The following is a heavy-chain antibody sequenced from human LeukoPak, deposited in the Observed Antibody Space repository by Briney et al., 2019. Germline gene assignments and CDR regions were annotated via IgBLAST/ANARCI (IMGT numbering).Heavy chain of an antibody. D-gene: IGHD5-12*01. CDR3: ARGGSSGYDPFDY. J-gene: IGHJ4*02. V-gene: IGHV4-59*01. Sequence: SETLSLTCTVSGGSISSYYWSWIRQPPGKGLEWIAYIFYSGSTNYNPSLKSRVTISVDTSKNQFSLKLSSVTAADTAVYYCARGGSSGYDPFDYWGQGTPVTVSS. CDR2: IFYSGST. CDR1: GGSISSYY.